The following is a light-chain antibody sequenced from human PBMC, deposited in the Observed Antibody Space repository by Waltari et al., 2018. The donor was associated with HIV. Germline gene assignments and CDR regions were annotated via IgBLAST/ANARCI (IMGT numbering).Light chain of an antibody. CDR1: SSNTGSNY. J-gene: IGLJ1*01. V-gene: IGLV1-47*01. Sequence: QSVLTQPPSESATPGQRVTISCSGGSSNTGSNYVYWYQQIPGTAPKLLIYRHKQRPARVPDRFSGSKSGTSASLAISGLQSEDEADYYCAAWDDSLNSFVFGTGTRVTVL. CDR3: AAWDDSLNSFV. CDR2: RHK.